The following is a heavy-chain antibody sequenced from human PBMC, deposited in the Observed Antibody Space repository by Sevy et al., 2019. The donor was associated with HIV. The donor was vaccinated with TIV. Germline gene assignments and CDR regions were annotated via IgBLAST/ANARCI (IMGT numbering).Heavy chain of an antibody. CDR1: GFTFSKYS. CDR3: AGEGCTKPHDY. CDR2: LAFGGGEI. Sequence: GGSLRLSCAASGFTFSKYSMSWVRQPPGKGLEWVSTLAFGGGEINYADSVKGRFTISRDNSKSSVYLQMNNLRPEDTAVDYCAGEGCTKPHDYWGQGTLVTVSS. V-gene: IGHV3-23*01. D-gene: IGHD2-8*01. J-gene: IGHJ4*02.